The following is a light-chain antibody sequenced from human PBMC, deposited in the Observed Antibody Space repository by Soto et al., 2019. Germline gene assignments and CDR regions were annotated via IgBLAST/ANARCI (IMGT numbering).Light chain of an antibody. CDR3: HQYGSSPAT. CDR2: GAS. V-gene: IGKV3-20*01. Sequence: EIVMTQSPGTLSLSPGERATLSCRASQSVSSRLAWYQQKPGQSPRLLIYGASSRATGIPDRFSGSGSGTDFTLTISRLEPEDFAVYFCHQYGSSPATFGQGTKVDIK. CDR1: QSVSSR. J-gene: IGKJ1*01.